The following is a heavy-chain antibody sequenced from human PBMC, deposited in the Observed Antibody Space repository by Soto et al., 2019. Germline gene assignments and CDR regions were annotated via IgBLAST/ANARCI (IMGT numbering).Heavy chain of an antibody. D-gene: IGHD2-21*01. CDR3: AKGGPDAFCGGGRCYFES. J-gene: IGHJ4*02. Sequence: SLRLSGAAFGFAFHAFAMHWVRRGPGKGLEWVSSITWKGKITGYADSVKGRFIISRDNAKNSLYLQMNSLRREDTALYYCAKGGPDAFCGGGRCYFESWGQGTQVTVSS. V-gene: IGHV3-9*01. CDR2: ITWKGKIT. CDR1: GFAFHAFA.